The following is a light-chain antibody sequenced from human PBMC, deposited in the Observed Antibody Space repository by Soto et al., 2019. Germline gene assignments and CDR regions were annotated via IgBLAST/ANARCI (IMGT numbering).Light chain of an antibody. J-gene: IGKJ1*01. Sequence: DIQLTQSPSFLSASVGDRVTITCRASQGISSWLAWYQQKQGKAPKLLIYKASTLKSGVPSRFSGSGSGTELTITISSLQPDDFATYDCQHYNSYSEAFGQGTKVNIK. CDR1: QGISSW. CDR2: KAS. V-gene: IGKV1-5*03. CDR3: QHYNSYSEA.